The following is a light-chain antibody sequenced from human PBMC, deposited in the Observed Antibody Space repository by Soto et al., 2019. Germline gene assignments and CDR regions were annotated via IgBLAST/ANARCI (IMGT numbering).Light chain of an antibody. Sequence: QSALTQPASVSGSPGQSITISCTGTSSDVGGYNYVSWYQQHPGKAPKLMIYDASNRPSGVSNRFSGSKSGNTASLTISGLQAEGEADYYCSSYTSSSTYVFGTGTKLTVL. CDR2: DAS. CDR1: SSDVGGYNY. J-gene: IGLJ1*01. V-gene: IGLV2-14*01. CDR3: SSYTSSSTYV.